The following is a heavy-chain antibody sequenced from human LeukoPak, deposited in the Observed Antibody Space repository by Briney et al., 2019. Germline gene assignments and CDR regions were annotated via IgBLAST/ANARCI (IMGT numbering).Heavy chain of an antibody. V-gene: IGHV3-21*01. D-gene: IGHD5-12*01. CDR2: ISSSSSYI. Sequence: GGSLRLSCAASAFTFSSYSMNWVRQAPGKGLEWVSSISSSSSYIYYADSVKGRFTISRDNAKNSLYLQMTSLRAEDTAVYYCSGYGTLDYWGQGTLVTVSS. J-gene: IGHJ4*02. CDR3: SGYGTLDY. CDR1: AFTFSSYS.